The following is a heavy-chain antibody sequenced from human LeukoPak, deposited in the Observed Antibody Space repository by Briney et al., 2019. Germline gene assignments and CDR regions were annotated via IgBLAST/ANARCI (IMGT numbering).Heavy chain of an antibody. V-gene: IGHV1-3*03. D-gene: IGHD3-22*01. J-gene: IGHJ4*02. Sequence: ASVKVSCKASGYTFTSYAMHWVRQAPGQRLEWMGWINAGNGNTKYSQEFQGRVTITRDTSASTAYMELSSLRSEDTAVYYCARDSGGVMYYYDSSGYFPFDYWGQGTLVTVSS. CDR3: ARDSGGVMYYYDSSGYFPFDY. CDR1: GYTFTSYA. CDR2: INAGNGNT.